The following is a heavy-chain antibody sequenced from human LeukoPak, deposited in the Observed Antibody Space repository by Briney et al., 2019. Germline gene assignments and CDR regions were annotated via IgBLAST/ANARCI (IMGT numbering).Heavy chain of an antibody. Sequence: ASVKVSCKASGGTFSSYAISWVRQAPGQGLEWMGRIIPILGIANYAQKFQGRVTITADKSTSTAYMELSSLRSEDTAVYYCARDRSEDYYYYGMDVWGQGTTVTVSS. CDR3: ARDRSEDYYYYGMDV. V-gene: IGHV1-69*04. CDR2: IIPILGIA. J-gene: IGHJ6*02. CDR1: GGTFSSYA.